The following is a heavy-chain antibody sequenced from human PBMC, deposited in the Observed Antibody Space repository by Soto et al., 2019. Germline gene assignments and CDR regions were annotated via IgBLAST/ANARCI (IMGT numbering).Heavy chain of an antibody. V-gene: IGHV3-7*01. CDR3: XXXXXXXXXXXXSIWRY. CDR2: INEDGSEK. J-gene: IGHJ4*02. Sequence: EVQLVESGGGLVQPGGSLRLSCAASGFSFGSYWISWVRQAPGKGLEWVANINEDGSEKYYVDSVKGRFTISRDNAKXXXXXXXXXXXXXXXXXXXXXXXXXXXXXXXXSIWRYWGQGTLVTVSP. CDR1: GFSFGSYW. D-gene: IGHD3-10*01.